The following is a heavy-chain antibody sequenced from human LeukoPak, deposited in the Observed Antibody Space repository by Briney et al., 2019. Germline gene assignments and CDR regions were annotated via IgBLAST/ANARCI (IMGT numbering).Heavy chain of an antibody. D-gene: IGHD2-2*01. V-gene: IGHV4-30-4*01. J-gene: IGHJ6*02. CDR1: GGSISSGDYY. Sequence: SQTLSLTCTVSGGSISSGDYYWSWLRQPPGKGLEWLGYIYYSGSTYYNPSLKSRVTISVDTSKNQFSLKLSSVTAADTAVYYCARDIVVVPAATKQLRYYYYYGMDVWGQGTTVTVSS. CDR2: IYYSGST. CDR3: ARDIVVVPAATKQLRYYYYYGMDV.